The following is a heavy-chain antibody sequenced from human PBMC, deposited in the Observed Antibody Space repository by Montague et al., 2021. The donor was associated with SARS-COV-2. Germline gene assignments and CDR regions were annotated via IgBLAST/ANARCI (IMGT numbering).Heavy chain of an antibody. D-gene: IGHD5-12*01. J-gene: IGHJ4*02. CDR1: GGSISSGSYY. V-gene: IGHV4-61*02. Sequence: TLSLTCTVSGGSISSGSYYWSWIRQPAGKGLEWIGRIYTSGTTDYSFSLKSRVTISVDTSKNQFSLKLTSVTAADTAVYYCARAHSGSRAHLDNWGQGALVPVSS. CDR3: ARAHSGSRAHLDN. CDR2: IYTSGTT.